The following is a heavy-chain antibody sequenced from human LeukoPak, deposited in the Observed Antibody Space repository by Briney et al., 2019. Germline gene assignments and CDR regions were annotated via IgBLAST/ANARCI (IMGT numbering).Heavy chain of an antibody. Sequence: GGSLRLSCAASGFTFSSYAMSWVRQAPGKGLVWVSRINSDGSSTNYADNVKGRFTISRDNAKNTLYLQMNSLRAEDTAVYYCARGVIMTLPWGQGTLVTVSS. V-gene: IGHV3-74*01. CDR3: ARGVIMTLP. CDR1: GFTFSSYA. CDR2: INSDGSST. D-gene: IGHD3-10*01. J-gene: IGHJ5*02.